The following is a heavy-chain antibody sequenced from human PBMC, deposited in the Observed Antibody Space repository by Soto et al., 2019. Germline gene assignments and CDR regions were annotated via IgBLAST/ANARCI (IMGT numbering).Heavy chain of an antibody. CDR2: IIPVFQTA. Sequence: QEQLVQSGAEVKKPGSSVKVSCKASGGLFSSYPISWVRQVPGQGLEWMGGIIPVFQTAYYTQRFQGRVTITADESTNTSYMELSSMKSEDTAMYYCAKTITTYSGDSRGRGALVDYWGQGTLVTVSS. CDR3: AKTITTYSGDSRGRGALVDY. D-gene: IGHD3-22*01. V-gene: IGHV1-69*01. CDR1: GGLFSSYP. J-gene: IGHJ4*02.